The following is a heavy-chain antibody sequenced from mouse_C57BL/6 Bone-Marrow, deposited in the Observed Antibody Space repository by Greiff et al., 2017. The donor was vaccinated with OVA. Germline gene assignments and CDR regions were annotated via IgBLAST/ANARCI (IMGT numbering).Heavy chain of an antibody. CDR2: IFPGSGST. V-gene: IGHV1-56*01. J-gene: IGHJ3*01. CDR3: AREFEAGAWFAY. CDR1: GYTFTSHW. Sequence: VKVVESGPELVRPGASVKISCKAPGYTFTSHWMQWVRQRPGQGLEWIGEIFPGSGSTYYNEKFKGKATLTVDTSSSTAYMQLSSLTSEDSAVYFCAREFEAGAWFAYWGQGTLVTVSA.